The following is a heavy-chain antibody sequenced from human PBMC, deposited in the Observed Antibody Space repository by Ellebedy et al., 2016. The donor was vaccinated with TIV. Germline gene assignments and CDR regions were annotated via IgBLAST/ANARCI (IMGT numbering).Heavy chain of an antibody. CDR3: ANNLPRTGDFDY. Sequence: AASVKVSCKASGYTFTDYDINWVRQATGQGLEWLGWMNPNSGNTGYAQKFQGRVTMTRDNSINTAYMELRSLTSEDTAVYYCANNLPRTGDFDYWGQGTLVTVSS. V-gene: IGHV1-8*01. D-gene: IGHD7-27*01. J-gene: IGHJ4*02. CDR1: GYTFTDYD. CDR2: MNPNSGNT.